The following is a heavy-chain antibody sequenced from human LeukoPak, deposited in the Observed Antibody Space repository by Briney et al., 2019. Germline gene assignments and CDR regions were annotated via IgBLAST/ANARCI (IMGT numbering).Heavy chain of an antibody. J-gene: IGHJ4*02. CDR3: ARDGSSGSSGWFTRGAFDY. CDR1: GGSISSYY. CDR2: IYTSGST. D-gene: IGHD6-19*01. V-gene: IGHV4-4*07. Sequence: ASETLSLTCTVSGGSISSYYWSWIRQPAGKGLEWIGRIYTSGSTNYNPSLKSRVTMSVDTSKNQFSLKLSSVTAADTAVYYCARDGSSGSSGWFTRGAFDYWGQGTLVTVSS.